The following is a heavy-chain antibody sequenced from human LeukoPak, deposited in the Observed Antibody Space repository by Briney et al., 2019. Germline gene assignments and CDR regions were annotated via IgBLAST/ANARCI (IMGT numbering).Heavy chain of an antibody. CDR3: ARGGTLAEGWFDP. J-gene: IGHJ5*02. V-gene: IGHV6-1*01. CDR2: TYYRSKYYN. Sequence: SQTLSPTCAISGDSVSSNSAAWNWIRQSPSRGLEWLGRTYYRSKYYNEYAVSVKSRITINPDTYKNQFSLQLNSVTPEDTAVYYCARGGTLAEGWFDPWGQGTLVTVSS. CDR1: GDSVSSNSAA. D-gene: IGHD3-16*01.